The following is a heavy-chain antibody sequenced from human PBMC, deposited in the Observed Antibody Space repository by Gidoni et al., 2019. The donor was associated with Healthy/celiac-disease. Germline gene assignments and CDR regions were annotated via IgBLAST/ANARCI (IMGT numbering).Heavy chain of an antibody. V-gene: IGHV3-30-3*01. D-gene: IGHD2-15*01. J-gene: IGHJ3*02. CDR2: ISYDGSNK. CDR3: ARALEYCSGGSCYEDAFDI. CDR1: GFTFSSYA. Sequence: QVQLVESGGGVVQPGRSLRLPCAASGFTFSSYAMHWVRQAPGKGLEWVAVISYDGSNKYYADSVKGRFTISRDNSKNTLYLQMNSLRAEDTAVYYCARALEYCSGGSCYEDAFDIWGQGTMVTVSS.